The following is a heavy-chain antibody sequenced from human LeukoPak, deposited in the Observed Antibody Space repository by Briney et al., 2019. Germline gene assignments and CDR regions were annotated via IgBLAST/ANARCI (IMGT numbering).Heavy chain of an antibody. Sequence: PSETLSLTSTVSGGSISSGSYYWSWIRQPAGKGLEWIGRIYTSGSTNYNPSLKSRVTISVDTSKNQFSLKLSSVTAADTAVYYCASEDGYNWVRAFYIWGQGTMVTVSS. CDR1: GGSISSGSYY. D-gene: IGHD5-24*01. J-gene: IGHJ3*02. CDR3: ASEDGYNWVRAFYI. V-gene: IGHV4-61*02. CDR2: IYTSGST.